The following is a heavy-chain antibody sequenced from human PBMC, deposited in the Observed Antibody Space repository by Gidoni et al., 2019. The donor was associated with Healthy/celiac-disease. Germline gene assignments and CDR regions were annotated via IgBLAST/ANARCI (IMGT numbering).Heavy chain of an antibody. CDR2: IKQDGSEK. CDR1: GFTFSSYW. V-gene: IGHV3-7*04. D-gene: IGHD3-22*01. J-gene: IGHJ4*02. Sequence: EVQLVESGGGLVQPGGSLRLSCAASGFTFSSYWMSWVRQAPGKGLEWVANIKQDGSEKYYVDSVKGRFTISRDNAKNSLYLQMNSLRAEDTAVYYCAGRSLSGPDSSGYYYNDYWGQGTLVTVSS. CDR3: AGRSLSGPDSSGYYYNDY.